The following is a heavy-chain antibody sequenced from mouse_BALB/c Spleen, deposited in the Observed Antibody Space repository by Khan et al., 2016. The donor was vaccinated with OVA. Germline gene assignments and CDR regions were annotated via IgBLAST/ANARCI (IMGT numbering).Heavy chain of an antibody. V-gene: IGHV1-9*01. D-gene: IGHD2-4*01. Sequence: QVQLQQSGAELMKPGASMRISCKATGYTFSNYWIEWVNQGPGHGLEWIGEILPGSNNTNYNEKFKGKATFTADKSSNTAYMQLSSLTSEDSAVYYCARYTMITAFSYWGQGTLVTVSA. J-gene: IGHJ3*01. CDR3: ARYTMITAFSY. CDR1: GYTFSNYW. CDR2: ILPGSNNT.